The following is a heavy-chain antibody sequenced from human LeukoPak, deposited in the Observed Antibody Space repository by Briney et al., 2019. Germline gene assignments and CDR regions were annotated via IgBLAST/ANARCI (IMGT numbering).Heavy chain of an antibody. CDR2: INHSGST. V-gene: IGHV4-34*01. CDR3: ARDSFYTAMVF. Sequence: GSLRLSCAASGFTFSRYAMSWVRQPPGKGLEWIGEINHSGSTNYNPSLKSRVTISVDTSKNQSSLKLSSVTAADTAVYYCARDSFYTAMVFWGQGTLVTVSS. CDR1: GFTFSRYA. J-gene: IGHJ4*02. D-gene: IGHD5-18*01.